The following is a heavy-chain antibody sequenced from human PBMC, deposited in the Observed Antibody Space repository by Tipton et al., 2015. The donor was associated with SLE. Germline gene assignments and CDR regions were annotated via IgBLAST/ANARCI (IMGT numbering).Heavy chain of an antibody. J-gene: IGHJ6*02. CDR3: ARVLGSYYGMDV. CDR1: GFIFSSYG. Sequence: SLRLSCAASGFIFSSYGMHWVRQAPGKGLEGVAVIWYDGSNKYYADSVKGRFTISRDNSKNTLYLQMNSLRAEDTAVYYCARVLGSYYGMDVWGQGTTVTVSS. V-gene: IGHV3-33*01. CDR2: IWYDGSNK.